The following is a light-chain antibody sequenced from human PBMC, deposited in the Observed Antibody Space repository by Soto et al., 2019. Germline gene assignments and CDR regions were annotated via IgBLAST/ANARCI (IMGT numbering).Light chain of an antibody. CDR3: QQYNNWPPFMYT. Sequence: EIVMTQSPATLSVSPGERATLSCRASQSVSSNLAWYQQKAGQAPRLLIYGASTRATGIPARFSGSGSGTEFTLTISSLQSEDFAVYYCQQYNNWPPFMYTFGQGTKVDIK. V-gene: IGKV3-15*01. CDR1: QSVSSN. CDR2: GAS. J-gene: IGKJ2*01.